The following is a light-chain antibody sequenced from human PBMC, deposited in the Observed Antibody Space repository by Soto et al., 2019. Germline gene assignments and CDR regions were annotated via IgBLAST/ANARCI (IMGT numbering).Light chain of an antibody. CDR2: DVS. Sequence: LTQPASVSGSPGQSITISCTGTSSDVGGYNYVSWYQQHPGKAPKLMIYDVSNRPSGVSNRFSGSKSGNTASLTISGLQAEDEADYYCSSYTSSSTLGVFGTGTKLTVL. CDR3: SSYTSSSTLGV. J-gene: IGLJ1*01. CDR1: SSDVGGYNY. V-gene: IGLV2-14*01.